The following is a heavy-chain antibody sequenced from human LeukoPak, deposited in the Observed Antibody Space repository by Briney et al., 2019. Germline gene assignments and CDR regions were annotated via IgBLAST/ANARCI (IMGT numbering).Heavy chain of an antibody. CDR3: TTDHCSDTSTDCSLTFYFDY. CDR2: IYSSGGNT. Sequence: GGALRLSCGGSRFPLHRYPPRWVRPAPRKGGGGGSAIYSSGGNTYYADSVRGRFTISRDNSKNTLYLQMNTLRAEDTAVYYCTTDHCSDTSTDCSLTFYFDYWGQGILVTVSS. J-gene: IGHJ4*02. D-gene: IGHD2-2*01. CDR1: RFPLHRYP. V-gene: IGHV3-23*01.